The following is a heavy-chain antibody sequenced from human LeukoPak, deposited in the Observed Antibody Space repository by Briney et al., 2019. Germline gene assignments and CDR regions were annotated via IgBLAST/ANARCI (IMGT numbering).Heavy chain of an antibody. D-gene: IGHD6-13*01. V-gene: IGHV3-23*03. CDR1: GFTFSSYA. CDR2: IYSGGST. J-gene: IGHJ4*02. CDR3: ARGRRDSNSWALFEY. Sequence: GGSLRLSCAASGFTFSSYAMSWVRQAPGKGLEWVSVIYSGGSTYYADSVKGRFTISRDNSKNTLYLQMNSLRAEDTAVYYCARGRRDSNSWALFEYWGQGTLVTVSS.